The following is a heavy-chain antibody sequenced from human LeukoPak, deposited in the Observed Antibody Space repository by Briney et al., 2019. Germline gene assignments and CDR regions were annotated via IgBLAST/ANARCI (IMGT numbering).Heavy chain of an antibody. Sequence: SETLSLTCTVSGGSISSYYWSWIRQPPGKGLEWIGYIYYSGSTNYNPSLKSRVTISVDTSKNQFSLKLSSVTAADTAVYYCARDKFFDYWGQGTLVTISS. CDR3: ARDKFFDY. CDR1: GGSISSYY. J-gene: IGHJ4*02. V-gene: IGHV4-59*01. CDR2: IYYSGST.